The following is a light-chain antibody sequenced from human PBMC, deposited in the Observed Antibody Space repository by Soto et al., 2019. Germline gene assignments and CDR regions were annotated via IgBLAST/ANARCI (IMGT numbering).Light chain of an antibody. CDR1: QNVNNR. CDR2: GAS. CDR3: QHFNSWPLL. J-gene: IGKJ1*01. Sequence: EIVMTQSPAMLSVSPGERATLSCRASQNVNNRLAWYQQKAGLPPRLLIYGASTRATGIPARFSGSGSGTEFTLTISSLQSEDFAVYYCQHFNSWPLLFGQGTKVEIK. V-gene: IGKV3-15*01.